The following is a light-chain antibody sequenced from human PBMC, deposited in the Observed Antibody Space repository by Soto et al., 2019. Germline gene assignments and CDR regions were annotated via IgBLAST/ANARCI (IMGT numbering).Light chain of an antibody. CDR2: EVT. Sequence: QSALTQPPSASGSPGQSVTTSCIGTASDIGRYNYVSWYRHHPGKAPKLIIYEVTKRPSGVPDRFSGSKSGNTASLTVSGLQADDEADYYCNSYVGSNNYVFGTGTKVTV. CDR3: NSYVGSNNYV. V-gene: IGLV2-8*01. CDR1: ASDIGRYNY. J-gene: IGLJ1*01.